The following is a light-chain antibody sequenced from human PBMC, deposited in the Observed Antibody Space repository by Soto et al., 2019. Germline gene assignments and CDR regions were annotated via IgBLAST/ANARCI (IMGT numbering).Light chain of an antibody. CDR1: SSDFGGYNY. CDR3: CSYAGSYTFYV. CDR2: DVS. J-gene: IGLJ1*01. Sequence: QSVLTQPHSVSGSPGQSVTISCTGTSSDFGGYNYVSWYQQHPGKAPKLMIYDVSKRPSGVPDRFSGSKSGNTASLTISGLQAEDEADYYCCSYAGSYTFYVFGTGTKVTVL. V-gene: IGLV2-11*01.